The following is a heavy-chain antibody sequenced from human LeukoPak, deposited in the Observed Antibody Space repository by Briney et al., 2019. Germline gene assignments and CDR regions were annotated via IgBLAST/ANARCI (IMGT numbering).Heavy chain of an antibody. Sequence: GGSLRLSCAASGFTFSSYAMSCVRQAPGKGVEWVSAISGSGGSTYYADSVQGRFTISRDNSENTLYLQMNSLRAEDTAVYFCAKYGFEDLYCSSTSCPPYYFDYWGQGTLVTVSS. D-gene: IGHD2-2*01. CDR1: GFTFSSYA. CDR3: AKYGFEDLYCSSTSCPPYYFDY. V-gene: IGHV3-23*01. J-gene: IGHJ4*02. CDR2: ISGSGGST.